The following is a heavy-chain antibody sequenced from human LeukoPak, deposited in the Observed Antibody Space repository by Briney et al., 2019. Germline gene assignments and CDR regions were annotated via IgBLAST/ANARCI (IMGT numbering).Heavy chain of an antibody. CDR3: ARCWYYYYYYMDV. D-gene: IGHD6-13*01. CDR2: INHSGST. CDR1: GGSFSGYY. V-gene: IGHV4-34*01. Sequence: PSETLSLTCAVYGGSFSGYYWSWIRQPPGKGLEWIGEINHSGSTNYNPSLKSRVTISVDTSKNQFSLKLSSVTAADTAVYYCARCWYYYYYYMDVWGKGTTVTISS. J-gene: IGHJ6*03.